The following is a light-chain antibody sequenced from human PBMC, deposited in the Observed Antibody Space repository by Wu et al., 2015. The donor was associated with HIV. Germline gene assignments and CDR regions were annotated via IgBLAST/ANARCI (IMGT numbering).Light chain of an antibody. CDR2: GAS. Sequence: EIVLTQSPGTLSLSPGERATLSCRASQSISNNLAWYHQKPGQAPRLLIYGASTRATGIPTRFSGSGSGTEFTLTIDSMQSEDFAVYYCQQSNNWPPWTFGQGTKVEI. CDR1: QSISNN. CDR3: QQSNNWPPWT. V-gene: IGKV3-15*01. J-gene: IGKJ1*01.